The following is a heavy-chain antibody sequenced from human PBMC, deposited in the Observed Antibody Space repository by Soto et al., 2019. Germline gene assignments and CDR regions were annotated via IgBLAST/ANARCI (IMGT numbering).Heavy chain of an antibody. D-gene: IGHD3-22*01. V-gene: IGHV3-15*07. CDR2: IKSKTDGGTT. J-gene: IGHJ4*02. CDR3: TTAGYDSSGYSLDY. CDR1: GFTFSNAW. Sequence: PGGSLRLSCAASGFTFSNAWMSWVRQAPGKGLEWVGRIKSKTDGGTTDYAAPVKGRFTISRDDSKNTLYLQMNSLKTEDTAVYYCTTAGYDSSGYSLDYWGQGTLVTVSS.